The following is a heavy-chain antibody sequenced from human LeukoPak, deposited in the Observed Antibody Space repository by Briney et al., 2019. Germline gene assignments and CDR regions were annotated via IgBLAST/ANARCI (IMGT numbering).Heavy chain of an antibody. CDR2: IYYSGST. J-gene: IGHJ4*02. V-gene: IGHV4-39*01. CDR1: GDSISTSSYY. Sequence: SETLSLTCTVSGDSISTSSYYWGWIRQPPGKELEWIGNIYYSGSTYYNPSLKSRVTISVDTSKNQCSLKLSSLTAADTAVYYCARLPRSSSWYTGFDYWGPGTLVTVSS. D-gene: IGHD6-13*01. CDR3: ARLPRSSSWYTGFDY.